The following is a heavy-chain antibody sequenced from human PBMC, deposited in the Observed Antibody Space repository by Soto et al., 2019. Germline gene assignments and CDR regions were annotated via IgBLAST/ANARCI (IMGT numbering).Heavy chain of an antibody. CDR1: GFSFSSFP. V-gene: IGHV3-23*01. D-gene: IGHD1-1*01. CDR3: AKGGANWNFDY. CDR2: IMGSGGRT. J-gene: IGHJ4*02. Sequence: EVQLLESGGGLVQPGGSPRISCAASGFSFSSFPMSWVRQAPGKGLESVSVIMGSGGRTYYADSVQGRFTISTDDSKSTVFLQVDSLRADDTATYYCAKGGANWNFDYRGQGTLVTVTS.